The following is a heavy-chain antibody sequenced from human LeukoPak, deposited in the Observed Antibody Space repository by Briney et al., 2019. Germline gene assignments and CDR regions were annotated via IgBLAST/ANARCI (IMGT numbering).Heavy chain of an antibody. Sequence: GASVKVSCKVSGYTLTELSMHWVRQAPAKGLEWMGGFDPDDGETIYAQKFQGRVTMTEDTSTDTAYMELSSLRSEDTAVYYCATELGYGSGRLYGMDVWGQGTTVTVSS. D-gene: IGHD3-10*01. CDR3: ATELGYGSGRLYGMDV. CDR2: FDPDDGET. CDR1: GYTLTELS. J-gene: IGHJ6*02. V-gene: IGHV1-24*01.